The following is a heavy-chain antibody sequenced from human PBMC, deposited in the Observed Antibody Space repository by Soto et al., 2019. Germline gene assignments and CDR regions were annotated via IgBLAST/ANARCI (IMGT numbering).Heavy chain of an antibody. J-gene: IGHJ1*01. CDR1: GFTFSSYA. D-gene: IGHD2-15*01. CDR2: ISGSGGST. CDR3: AKFADCSGGSCYSSAEYFQH. V-gene: IGHV3-23*01. Sequence: EVQLLESGGGLVQPGGSLRLSCAASGFTFSSYAMSWVRQAPGKGLEWVSAISGSGGSTYYADSVKGRFTISRDNSKNTLYLQMNSLRAEDTAVYYCAKFADCSGGSCYSSAEYFQHWGQGTLVTVSS.